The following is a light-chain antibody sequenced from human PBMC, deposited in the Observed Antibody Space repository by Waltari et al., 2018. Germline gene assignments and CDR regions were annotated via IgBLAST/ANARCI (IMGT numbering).Light chain of an antibody. J-gene: IGLJ7*01. CDR1: SSNIGNNY. V-gene: IGLV1-51*02. CDR2: EAT. CDR3: GTWDSSLSGAV. Sequence: QSVLTQPPSVSAAPGQRVTISCSGGSSNIGNNYVSWYRQFPGTAPKLLINEATERPSGIPGRFSGSKSGTSATLDITGLQAGDEADYYCGTWDSSLSGAVFGGGTHLTVL.